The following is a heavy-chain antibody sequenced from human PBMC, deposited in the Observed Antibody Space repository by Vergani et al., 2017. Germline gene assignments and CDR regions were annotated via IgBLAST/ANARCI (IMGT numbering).Heavy chain of an antibody. D-gene: IGHD3-9*01. J-gene: IGHJ6*02. CDR3: ARGGDGVGYDILTGYYKGEGDYYGMDV. CDR1: GYTFTSYD. Sequence: QVQLVQSGAEVKKPGASVKVSCKASGYTFTSYDINWVRQATGQGLEWMGWMNPNSGNTGYAQKFQGRVTMTRNTSISTAYMELSSMRSEETAVYYCARGGDGVGYDILTGYYKGEGDYYGMDVWGQGTTVTVSS. CDR2: MNPNSGNT. V-gene: IGHV1-8*01.